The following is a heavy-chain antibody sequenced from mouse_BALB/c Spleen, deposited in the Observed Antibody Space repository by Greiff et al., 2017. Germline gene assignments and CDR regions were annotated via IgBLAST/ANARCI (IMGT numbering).Heavy chain of an antibody. Sequence: DVHLVESGGGLVQPGGSLILSCAASGFTFSSYGMSWVRQTPDKRLELVATINSNGGSTYYPDSVKGRFTISRDNAKNTLYLQMSSLKSEDTAMYYCARDSVGYFDVWGAGTTVTVSS. D-gene: IGHD1-1*01. CDR2: INSNGGST. CDR1: GFTFSSYG. J-gene: IGHJ1*01. V-gene: IGHV5-6-3*01. CDR3: ARDSVGYFDV.